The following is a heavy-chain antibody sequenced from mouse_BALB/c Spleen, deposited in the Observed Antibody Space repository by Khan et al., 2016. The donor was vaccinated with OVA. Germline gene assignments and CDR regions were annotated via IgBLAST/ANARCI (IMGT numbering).Heavy chain of an antibody. CDR2: ISYSGST. Sequence: EVELVESGPGLVKPSQSLSLTCTVTGYSITTNYAWDWIRQFPGNKLEWMGYISYSGSTSYNPSLKSRIYITRDTSKNQFFLQLNFVTTEDTATYYCARKNYYGYAVDYWGQGTSVTVPS. CDR1: GYSITTNYA. D-gene: IGHD1-1*01. CDR3: ARKNYYGYAVDY. V-gene: IGHV3-2*02. J-gene: IGHJ4*01.